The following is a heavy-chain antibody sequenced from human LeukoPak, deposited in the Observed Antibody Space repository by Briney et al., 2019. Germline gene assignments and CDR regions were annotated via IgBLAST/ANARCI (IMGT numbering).Heavy chain of an antibody. V-gene: IGHV4-61*08. CDR2: IYYSGRN. CDR3: ARVAGYSTLSRPYCYYYMDV. CDR1: VRSINSVGYS. J-gene: IGHJ6*03. Sequence: PSEPLSLTCAVSVRSINSVGYSWSWIRQPPGKGLEWIGYIYYSGRNNYNHSLKSRVTISVDASKNQFSLKLSSVTAADTDVYYCARVAGYSTLSRPYCYYYMDVWGKGTTVTISS. D-gene: IGHD6-13*01.